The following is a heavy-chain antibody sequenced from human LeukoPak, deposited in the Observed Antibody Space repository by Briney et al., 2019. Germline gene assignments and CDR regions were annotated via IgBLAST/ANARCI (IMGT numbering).Heavy chain of an antibody. D-gene: IGHD3-10*01. CDR2: IYYSGST. CDR3: ARDRGYLDGFDI. J-gene: IGHJ3*02. V-gene: IGHV4-59*01. Sequence: SETLSLTCTVSGASISNYYWSWIRQPPGKGLEWIGYIYYSGSTNYNPSLNSQVTISVDKSKSQLSLKLSSVTAADTAVYYCARDRGYLDGFDIWGQGTMVTVSS. CDR1: GASISNYY.